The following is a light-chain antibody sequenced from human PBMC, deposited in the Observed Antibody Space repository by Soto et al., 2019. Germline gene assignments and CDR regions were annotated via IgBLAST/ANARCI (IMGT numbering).Light chain of an antibody. CDR2: DVT. CDR1: SSDVGGYDY. V-gene: IGLV2-11*01. J-gene: IGLJ3*02. CDR3: CSYAGSHTWV. Sequence: QSALTQPRSVSGSPGQSVTISCTGTSSDVGGYDYVSWYQQHPGKAPKLMIYDVTKRPSGVPDRFSGSKSGNTASLTISGLQTEDEPDYYCCSYAGSHTWVFGGGTKLTVL.